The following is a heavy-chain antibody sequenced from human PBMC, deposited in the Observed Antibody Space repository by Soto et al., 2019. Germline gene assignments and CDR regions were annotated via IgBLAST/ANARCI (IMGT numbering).Heavy chain of an antibody. CDR3: AREAAGYTVMDDACEI. CDR1: RGTFSSYG. V-gene: IGHV1-69*12. J-gene: IGHJ3*02. CDR2: IIPMFGAA. Sequence: QVQLVQSGAEVRTPGSSVKVSCKASRGTFSSYGISWVRQAPGQGLEWMGGIIPMFGAANYAQKFQGRVTITAGESTSTAYMEVSRLKSEDTVMYYYAREAAGYTVMDDACEIWGRGGMETVST. D-gene: IGHD5-18*01.